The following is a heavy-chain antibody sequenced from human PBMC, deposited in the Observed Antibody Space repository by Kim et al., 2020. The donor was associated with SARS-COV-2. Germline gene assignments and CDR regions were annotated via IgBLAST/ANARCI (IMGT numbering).Heavy chain of an antibody. CDR3: ARGDPRDY. CDR1: GYTFTKYA. Sequence: ASVKVSCKAFGYTFTKYAIHWVRQAPGQGLDWMGWIDTNTGNPKHAQGFTGRFVFSFDSSARTAYLQISGLKPEDTAIYFCARGDPRDYWGQGTLVAGPS. V-gene: IGHV7-4-1*02. CDR2: IDTNTGNP. J-gene: IGHJ4*02.